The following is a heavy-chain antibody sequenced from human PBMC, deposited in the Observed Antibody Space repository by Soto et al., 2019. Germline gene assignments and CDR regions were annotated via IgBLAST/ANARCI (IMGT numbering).Heavy chain of an antibody. D-gene: IGHD1-26*01. CDR2: ICGRGVYT. J-gene: IGHJ4*02. CDR3: AKARSQSGGYWEWELDY. V-gene: IGHV3-23*01. CDR1: GFTFSAHA. Sequence: EVQLLESGGGLVQPGGSLRLSCAASGFTFSAHAMTWVRQAPGKGLEWVSAICGRGVYTYYADSVKGRFTISRDNSKNTLYLQMNSLRAEDTALYYWAKARSQSGGYWEWELDYWGQGTLVTVSS.